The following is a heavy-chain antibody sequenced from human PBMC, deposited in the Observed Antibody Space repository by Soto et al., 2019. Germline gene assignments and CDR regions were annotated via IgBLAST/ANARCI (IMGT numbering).Heavy chain of an antibody. CDR3: ARATRWCSGGSCWAFDI. Sequence: GGSLRLSCAASGFTFSSYGMHWVRQAPGKGLEWVAVISYDGSNKYYADSVKGRFTISRDNSKNTLYLQMNSLRSDDTAVYYWARATRWCSGGSCWAFDIWGQGTMVTVSS. D-gene: IGHD2-15*01. CDR1: GFTFSSYG. V-gene: IGHV3-30*03. J-gene: IGHJ3*02. CDR2: ISYDGSNK.